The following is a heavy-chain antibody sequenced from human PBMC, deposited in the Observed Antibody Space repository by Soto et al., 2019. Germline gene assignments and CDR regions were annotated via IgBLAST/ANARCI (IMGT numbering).Heavy chain of an antibody. D-gene: IGHD2-15*01. CDR2: IRQDGSEK. J-gene: IGHJ5*02. V-gene: IGHV3-7*01. CDR1: GFTFSSYS. Sequence: GGSLRLSCAASGFTFSSYSMSWVRQAPGKGLEWVANIRQDGSEKYYVDSVKGRFTISRDNAKNSLYLQMNSLRAEDTAVYYCARVVVVAAAWGQGTLVTVSS. CDR3: ARVVVVAAA.